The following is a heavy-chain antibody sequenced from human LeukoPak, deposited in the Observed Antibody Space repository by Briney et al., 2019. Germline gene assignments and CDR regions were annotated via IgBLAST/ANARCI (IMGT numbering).Heavy chain of an antibody. CDR3: TTDPYYYDSSGYY. V-gene: IGHV3-15*01. CDR1: GFTFSSYA. J-gene: IGHJ4*02. D-gene: IGHD3-22*01. Sequence: PGGSLRLSCAASGFTFSSYAMSWVRQAPGKGLEWVGRIKSKTDGGTTDYAAPVKGRFTISRDDSKNTLYLKMNSLKTEDTAVYYCTTDPYYYDSSGYYWGQGTLVTVSS. CDR2: IKSKTDGGTT.